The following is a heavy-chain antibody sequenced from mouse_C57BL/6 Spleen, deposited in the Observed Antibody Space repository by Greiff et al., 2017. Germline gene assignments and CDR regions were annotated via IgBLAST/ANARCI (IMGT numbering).Heavy chain of an antibody. CDR3: AREVVATDYYAMDY. V-gene: IGHV1-80*01. J-gene: IGHJ4*01. CDR1: GYAFSSYW. D-gene: IGHD1-1*01. Sequence: QVQLQQSGAELVKPGASVKISCKASGYAFSSYWMNWVKQRPGKGLEWIGQIYPGDGDTNYNGKFKGKATLTADKSSSTAYMQLSSLTSEDSAVYFCAREVVATDYYAMDYWGQGTSVTVSS. CDR2: IYPGDGDT.